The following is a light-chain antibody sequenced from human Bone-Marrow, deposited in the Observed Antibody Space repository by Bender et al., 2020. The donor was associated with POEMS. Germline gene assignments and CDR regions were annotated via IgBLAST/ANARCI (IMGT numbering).Light chain of an antibody. CDR1: NIGDRT. Sequence: SYVLTQAPSVSVALGKTATISCAATNIGDRTVHWYQQKPGQAPVMVMSYDTDRPSGIPERFSGSNSGNTATLTISRVEAGDEADYYCQAWDSSSSVIFGGGTKLTVL. CDR3: QAWDSSSSVI. CDR2: YDT. V-gene: IGLV3-21*01. J-gene: IGLJ2*01.